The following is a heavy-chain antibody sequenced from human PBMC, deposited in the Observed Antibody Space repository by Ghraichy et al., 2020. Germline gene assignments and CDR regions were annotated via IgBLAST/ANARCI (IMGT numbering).Heavy chain of an antibody. CDR2: ISSSSSYI. CDR3: ARDVIGASMDV. Sequence: GGSLRLSCVASGFTFSSYSMNWVRQAPGKGLEWVSSISSSSSYIYYADSVKGRFTISRDNAKNSLYLQMNSLRAEDTAVYYCARDVIGASMDVWGQGTTVTVSS. D-gene: IGHD3-16*01. V-gene: IGHV3-21*01. J-gene: IGHJ6*02. CDR1: GFTFSSYS.